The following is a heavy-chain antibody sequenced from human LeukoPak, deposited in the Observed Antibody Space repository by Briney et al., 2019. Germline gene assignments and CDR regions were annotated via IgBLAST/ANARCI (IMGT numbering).Heavy chain of an antibody. CDR1: GYSISSGYY. Sequence: SETLSLTCTVSGYSISSGYYWGWIRQPPGKGLEWIGSIYHSGRTFCNPSLKSRVTISVDTSKNQFSLKLTSVTAADTAVYYCAYNWFDPWGQGTLVTVSS. CDR2: IYHSGRT. CDR3: AYNWFDP. J-gene: IGHJ5*02. V-gene: IGHV4-38-2*02.